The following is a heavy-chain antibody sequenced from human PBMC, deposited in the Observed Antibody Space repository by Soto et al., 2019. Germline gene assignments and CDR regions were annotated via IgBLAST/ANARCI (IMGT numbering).Heavy chain of an antibody. CDR1: VVSFSGYY. CDR2: INHSGST. CDR3: ARGGPAPAGRIWFEP. V-gene: IGHV4-34*01. J-gene: IGHJ5*02. D-gene: IGHD6-13*01. Sequence: SETLSLTCAFYVVSFSGYYWSCIRHPPGKWLEWIGEINHSGSTNYNPSLKSRVTISVDTSKNQFSLKLSSVTAADTAVYYWARGGPAPAGRIWFEPWGQATLVIVSS.